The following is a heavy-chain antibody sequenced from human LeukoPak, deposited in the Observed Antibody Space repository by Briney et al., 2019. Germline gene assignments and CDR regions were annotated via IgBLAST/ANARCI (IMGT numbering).Heavy chain of an antibody. CDR2: IYSSGTT. V-gene: IGHV4-4*07. CDR3: ARDASARAWDY. CDR1: GDSINNYF. J-gene: IGHJ4*02. Sequence: PSATLSLTCTVSGDSINNYFWTWIRQPAGKGLEWIGRIYSSGTTNYNPSLKSRLIMSVDTSKNQFSLNLSSVTAADTAVYYCARDASARAWDYWGQGILVTVSS.